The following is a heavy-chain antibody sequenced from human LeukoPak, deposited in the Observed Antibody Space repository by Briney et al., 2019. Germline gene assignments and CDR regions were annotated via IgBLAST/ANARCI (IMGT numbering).Heavy chain of an antibody. CDR1: GFTFSSYS. Sequence: GGSLRLSCAASGFTFSSYSMNWVRQAPGKGLEWVSYISSSSSTIYYADSVKGRFTISRDNAKNSLYLQMNSLRAEDTAVYYCAKSVAGKIDYWGQGTLVTVSS. CDR2: ISSSSSTI. V-gene: IGHV3-48*01. D-gene: IGHD6-19*01. J-gene: IGHJ4*02. CDR3: AKSVAGKIDY.